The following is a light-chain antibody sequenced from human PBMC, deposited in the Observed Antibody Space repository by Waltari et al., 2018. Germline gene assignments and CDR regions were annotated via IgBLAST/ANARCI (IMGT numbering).Light chain of an antibody. J-gene: IGLJ2*01. Sequence: QSALTQPASVSGSPGQSITLSCTGTNSDVGGYNYVSWYQQHPGKAPKFLIYDVSNRPAGVSTRFSGSKSCKTASLTISGLQAEDEADYYCSSYTSSNTLLFGGGTKLTVL. CDR1: NSDVGGYNY. CDR2: DVS. CDR3: SSYTSSNTLL. V-gene: IGLV2-14*03.